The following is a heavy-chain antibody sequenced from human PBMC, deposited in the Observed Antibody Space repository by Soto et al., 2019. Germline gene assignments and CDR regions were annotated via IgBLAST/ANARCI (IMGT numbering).Heavy chain of an antibody. CDR3: ARDSNVVVTATPLDY. Sequence: QVQLVESGGGVVQPGRSLRLSCAASGFTFSSYAMHWVRQAPGKGLEWVAIISYDGSNTYYADSVKGRFTISRDNSKNTLYLQMNSLRAEDMAVYHCARDSNVVVTATPLDYWGQGTLVTVSS. V-gene: IGHV3-30-3*01. J-gene: IGHJ4*02. CDR1: GFTFSSYA. D-gene: IGHD2-21*02. CDR2: ISYDGSNT.